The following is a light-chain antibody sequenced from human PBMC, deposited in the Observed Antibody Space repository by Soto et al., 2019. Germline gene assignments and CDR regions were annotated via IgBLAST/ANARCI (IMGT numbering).Light chain of an antibody. Sequence: QPVLIQPPSASGTPGQRVSISCSGSNSNIGNNYVYWYQHLPGTAPTLLISRNNQRPSGVPDRFSGSKSGTSASLAISGLRSEDEADCYCTSWDDSLIGVVFGGGTKLTVL. V-gene: IGLV1-47*01. CDR2: RNN. CDR3: TSWDDSLIGVV. J-gene: IGLJ3*02. CDR1: NSNIGNNY.